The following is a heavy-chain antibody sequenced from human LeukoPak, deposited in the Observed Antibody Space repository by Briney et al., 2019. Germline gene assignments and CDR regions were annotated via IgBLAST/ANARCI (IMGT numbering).Heavy chain of an antibody. CDR3: ARMLITMVRGVIITFFDY. V-gene: IGHV4-34*01. Sequence: KPSETLSLTCAVYGGSFSGYYWSWIRQPPGKGLEWIGEINHSGSTNYNPSLKSRVTISVDTSKNQFSLKLSSVTAADTAVYYCARMLITMVRGVIITFFDYWGQGTLVTVSS. J-gene: IGHJ4*02. D-gene: IGHD3-10*01. CDR1: GGSFSGYY. CDR2: INHSGST.